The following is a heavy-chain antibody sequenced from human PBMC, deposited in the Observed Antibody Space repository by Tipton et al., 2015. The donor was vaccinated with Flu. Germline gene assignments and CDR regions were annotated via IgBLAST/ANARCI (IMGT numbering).Heavy chain of an antibody. CDR1: GFTFSNAW. Sequence: SLRLSCAASGFTFSNAWMSWVRQAPGKGLEWVGRIKSKTDGGTTDYAAPVKGRFTISRDDSKNTLYLQMNSLKTEDTAVYYCTTDNHPPVYYDFWSGYEAHIWGQGTMVTVSS. D-gene: IGHD3-3*01. CDR3: TTDNHPPVYYDFWSGYEAHI. V-gene: IGHV3-15*01. J-gene: IGHJ3*02. CDR2: IKSKTDGGTT.